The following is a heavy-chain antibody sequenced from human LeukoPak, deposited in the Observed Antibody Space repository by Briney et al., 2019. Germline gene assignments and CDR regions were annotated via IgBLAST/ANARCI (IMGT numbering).Heavy chain of an antibody. V-gene: IGHV3-23*01. Sequence: GGSLRLSCAASGFTFRSYAMSWVRQAPGKGLEWVSAISGSGGSTYYADSVKGRFTISRDNSKKMLYLQMNNLRVEDTAVYYCASGGSGSFAKDYWGQGTLVSVYS. CDR3: ASGGSGSFAKDY. J-gene: IGHJ4*02. CDR1: GFTFRSYA. D-gene: IGHD3-10*01. CDR2: ISGSGGST.